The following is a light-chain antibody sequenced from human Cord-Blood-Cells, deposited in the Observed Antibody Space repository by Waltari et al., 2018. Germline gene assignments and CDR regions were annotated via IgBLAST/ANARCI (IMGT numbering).Light chain of an antibody. CDR3: QSYDSSNVV. J-gene: IGLJ2*01. Sequence: NFMLTQPHSVSESPGKTVTISCTRSSGSIASNYVPWYQQRPGSSPTTVIYEDNKRPSGVPDRFSGSIDSSSNSASLTISGLKTEDEADYYCQSYDSSNVVFGGGTKLTVL. CDR2: EDN. CDR1: SGSIASNY. V-gene: IGLV6-57*01.